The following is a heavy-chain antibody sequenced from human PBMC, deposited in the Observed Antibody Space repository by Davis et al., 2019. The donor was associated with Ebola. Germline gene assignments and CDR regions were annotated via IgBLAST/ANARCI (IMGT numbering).Heavy chain of an antibody. CDR1: GGSISSGDYY. J-gene: IGHJ3*02. V-gene: IGHV4-30-4*01. D-gene: IGHD3-22*01. Sequence: SETLSLTCTVSGGSISSGDYYWSWIRQPPGKGLEWIGYIYYSGSTYYNPSPKSRVTISVDTSKNQFSLKLSSVTAADTAVYYCASYYDSSAGHAFDIWGQGTMVTVSS. CDR2: IYYSGST. CDR3: ASYYDSSAGHAFDI.